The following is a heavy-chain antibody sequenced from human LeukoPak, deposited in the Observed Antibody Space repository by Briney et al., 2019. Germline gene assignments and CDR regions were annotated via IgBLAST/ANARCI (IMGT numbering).Heavy chain of an antibody. CDR1: GFTFSNYW. D-gene: IGHD5-18*01. J-gene: IGHJ4*02. Sequence: GGSLRLSCTASGFTFSNYWMSWVRQAPGKGLEWVAKIKQDGSEKYYVDSVRGRFTISRDNAENSLCLQMNSLRAEDTAMYYCAKTNYPERGHMYGAPFDSWGQGTLVTVSS. CDR2: IKQDGSEK. CDR3: AKTNYPERGHMYGAPFDS. V-gene: IGHV3-7*03.